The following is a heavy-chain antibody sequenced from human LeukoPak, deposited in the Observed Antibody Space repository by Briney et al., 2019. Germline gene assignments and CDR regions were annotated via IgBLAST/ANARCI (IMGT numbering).Heavy chain of an antibody. J-gene: IGHJ4*02. V-gene: IGHV3-30*18. CDR2: ISYDGGNT. Sequence: GGSLRPSCAASGFTFSSYGMHWVRQAPGKGLEWVAVISYDGGNTYYADSVKGRFTISRDNSKNMLYLQMNSLRAEDTAVYYCAKPYYYGSRSYMDYWGQGTLVTVSS. D-gene: IGHD3-10*01. CDR1: GFTFSSYG. CDR3: AKPYYYGSRSYMDY.